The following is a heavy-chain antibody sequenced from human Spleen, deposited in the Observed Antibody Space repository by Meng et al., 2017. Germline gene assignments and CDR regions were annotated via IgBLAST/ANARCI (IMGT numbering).Heavy chain of an antibody. CDR1: GGTFSNYP. J-gene: IGHJ6*02. D-gene: IGHD2/OR15-2a*01. V-gene: IGHV1-69*10. CDR2: IIPMLGQT. CDR3: GRPHAPWNSHFAMDV. Sequence: SVKVSCKASGGTFSNYPLSWVRQGPGQGLEWMGGIIPMLGQTNYAQRFQGRVTITADDSTGTAYMELSSLTSADTAVYFCGRPHAPWNSHFAMDVWGQGTAVTVSS.